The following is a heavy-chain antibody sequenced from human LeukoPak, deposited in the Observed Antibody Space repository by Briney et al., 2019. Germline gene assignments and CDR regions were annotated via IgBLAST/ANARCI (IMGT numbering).Heavy chain of an antibody. J-gene: IGHJ4*02. CDR2: ISGSGGST. CDR3: AKDRTFDWLPNDY. V-gene: IGHV3-23*01. Sequence: QPGGSLRLYCAASGFTFSSYVMSWVRQAPGKGLEWVSTISGSGGSTYYTDSVKGRFAISRDNLRNTLYLQMNSLRAEDTAVYYCAKDRTFDWLPNDYWGQGTLVTVSS. D-gene: IGHD3-9*01. CDR1: GFTFSSYV.